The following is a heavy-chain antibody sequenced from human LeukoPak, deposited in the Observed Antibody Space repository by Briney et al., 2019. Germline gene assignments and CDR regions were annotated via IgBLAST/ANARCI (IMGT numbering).Heavy chain of an antibody. CDR1: GGSISSSSYY. CDR3: ARRAGVGSSWSRGRRIKFDP. D-gene: IGHD6-13*01. V-gene: IGHV4-39*07. J-gene: IGHJ5*02. CDR2: IYYSGST. Sequence: SETLSLTCTVSGGSISSSSYYWGWIRQPPGKGLEWIGSIYYSGSTYYNPSLKSRVTISVDTSKNQFSLKLSSVTAADTAVYYCARRAGVGSSWSRGRRIKFDPWGQGTLVTVSS.